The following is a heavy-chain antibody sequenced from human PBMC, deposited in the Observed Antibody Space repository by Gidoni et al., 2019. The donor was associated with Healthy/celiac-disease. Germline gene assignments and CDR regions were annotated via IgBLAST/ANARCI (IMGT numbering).Heavy chain of an antibody. CDR1: GGSFSGSY. J-gene: IGHJ4*02. V-gene: IGHV4-34*01. Sequence: QVQLQQWGAGLLKPSETLSLTCAVYGGSFSGSYWSWIRQPPGKGLEWIGEINHSGSTNYNPSLKSRVTISVDTSKNQFSLKLSSVTAADTAVYYCARGEGLLWFGEGSYYFDYWGQGTLVTVSS. D-gene: IGHD3-10*01. CDR3: ARGEGLLWFGEGSYYFDY. CDR2: INHSGST.